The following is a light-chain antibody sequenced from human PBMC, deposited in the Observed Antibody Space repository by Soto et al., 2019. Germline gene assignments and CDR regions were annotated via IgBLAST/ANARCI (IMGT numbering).Light chain of an antibody. Sequence: EIVLTPSPGTLSLSPGERATLSCRASQSVSSSYLAWYQQKPGQAPRLLIYGASTRATGIPARFSGSGSGTEFTLTISRLEPEDFAVYYCQQYGSSPITFGQGTRLEIK. J-gene: IGKJ5*01. CDR1: QSVSSSY. CDR3: QQYGSSPIT. V-gene: IGKV3-20*01. CDR2: GAS.